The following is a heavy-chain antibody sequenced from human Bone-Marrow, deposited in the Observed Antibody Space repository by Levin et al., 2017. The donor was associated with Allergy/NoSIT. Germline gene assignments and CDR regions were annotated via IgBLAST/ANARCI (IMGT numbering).Heavy chain of an antibody. J-gene: IGHJ4*02. V-gene: IGHV4-38-2*02. CDR3: ARDPPTVTPNAGDDNDY. CDR2: IYHSGST. D-gene: IGHD4-17*01. Sequence: SETLSLTCTVSGYSISSGYYWGWIRQPPGKGLEWIGSIYHSGSTYYNPSLKSRVTISVDTSKNQFSLKLSSVTAADTAVYYCARDPPTVTPNAGDDNDYWGQGTLVTVSS. CDR1: GYSISSGYY.